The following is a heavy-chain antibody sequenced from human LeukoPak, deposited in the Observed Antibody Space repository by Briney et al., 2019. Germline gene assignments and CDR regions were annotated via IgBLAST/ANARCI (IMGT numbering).Heavy chain of an antibody. J-gene: IGHJ6*03. V-gene: IGHV4-39*07. Sequence: SETLSLTCTVSGGSISSSSYYWGWIRQPPGKGLEWIGSIYYSGSTYYNPSLKSRVTISVDTSKNQFSLKLSSVTAADTAVYYCARLDYYYMDVWGKGTTVTVSS. D-gene: IGHD2-2*03. CDR2: IYYSGST. CDR1: GGSISSSSYY. CDR3: ARLDYYYMDV.